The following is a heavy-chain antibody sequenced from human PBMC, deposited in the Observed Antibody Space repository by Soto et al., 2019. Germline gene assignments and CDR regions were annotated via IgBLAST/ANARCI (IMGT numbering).Heavy chain of an antibody. J-gene: IGHJ6*02. CDR1: GASISSGDYY. V-gene: IGHV4-30-4*01. Sequence: SETLSLTCTVSGASISSGDYYWSWIRQSPGKGLEYIGYIYHSGTTYYNPSLKSRVIMSLDTSKNRFSLKLNSVTAADTAVYYCARAWHYYYYGLDVWGQGTTVTVSS. D-gene: IGHD5-12*01. CDR3: ARAWHYYYYGLDV. CDR2: IYHSGTT.